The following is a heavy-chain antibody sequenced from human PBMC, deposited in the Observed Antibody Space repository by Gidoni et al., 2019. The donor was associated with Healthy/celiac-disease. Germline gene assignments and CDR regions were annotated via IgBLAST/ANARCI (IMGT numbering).Heavy chain of an antibody. J-gene: IGHJ3*01. CDR2: IYWDDDV. Sequence: QITLKESGPALIKPPQTLTLTCSVSGVSLTNSGAGVAWIRQPPGMALEWLGVIYWDDDVSYNPSLTSRVTLTRDTSRNRVFLTMTNMNRVDTGTYFCARNLVSNFHSFDVWGQGTAVTVSA. D-gene: IGHD2-8*01. V-gene: IGHV2-5*02. CDR1: GVSLTNSGAG. CDR3: ARNLVSNFHSFDV.